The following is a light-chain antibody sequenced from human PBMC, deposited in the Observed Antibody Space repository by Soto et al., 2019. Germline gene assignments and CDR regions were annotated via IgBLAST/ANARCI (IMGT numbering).Light chain of an antibody. CDR3: ASWDDSLNVVV. V-gene: IGLV1-44*01. CDR1: SSNIGSYT. CDR2: SPN. Sequence: QSVLTQPPSASGTPGQRVTISCSGSSSNIGSYTVNWYQQFPGTAPKLLNYSPNQPPSGVPDRFSGSKSGTSASLAISGLQSEDEADYYCASWDDSLNVVVFGGGTKLTVL. J-gene: IGLJ2*01.